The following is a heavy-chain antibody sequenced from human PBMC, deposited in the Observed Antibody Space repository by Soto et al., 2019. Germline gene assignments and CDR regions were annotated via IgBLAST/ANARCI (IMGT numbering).Heavy chain of an antibody. Sequence: SVKVSCKASGGSFTYTLSWVRQAPGQGLEWMGGIIPIFGTTNYAQKFQGRVTITADESTKTAYMELSTLRSEDTAVYYCARLHSHGTYGMDVWGQGTTVTV. D-gene: IGHD5-18*01. V-gene: IGHV1-69*13. J-gene: IGHJ6*02. CDR2: IIPIFGTT. CDR1: GGSFTYT. CDR3: ARLHSHGTYGMDV.